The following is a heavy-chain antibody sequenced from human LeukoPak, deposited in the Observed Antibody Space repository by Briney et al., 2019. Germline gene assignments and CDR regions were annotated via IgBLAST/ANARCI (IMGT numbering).Heavy chain of an antibody. J-gene: IGHJ4*02. Sequence: RPSETLSLTCIVSGGSISSHYWTWIRQPSGKGLDYIGYIYSSVKTHYNPSLKSRVTISLDTSKNQFSLKLSSVTAADTAVYYCARGGRYSSGWAYFDYWGQGTLVTVSS. CDR2: IYSSVKT. D-gene: IGHD6-19*01. CDR1: GGSISSHY. CDR3: ARGGRYSSGWAYFDY. V-gene: IGHV4-59*08.